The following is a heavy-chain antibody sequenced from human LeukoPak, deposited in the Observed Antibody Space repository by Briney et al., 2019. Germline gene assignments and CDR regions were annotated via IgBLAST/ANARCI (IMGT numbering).Heavy chain of an antibody. CDR1: GFTVSSNY. J-gene: IGHJ4*02. CDR2: IYSGGST. Sequence: QPGGSLRLSCAASGFTVSSNYMSWVRQAPGKGLEWVSVIYSGGSTDFADSVKGRLAISRDNSKNTLYIQRNSLRAEDTAVYYCAIGQSYSNYHLGYWGQGTMVTVSS. V-gene: IGHV3-53*01. CDR3: AIGQSYSNYHLGY. D-gene: IGHD4-11*01.